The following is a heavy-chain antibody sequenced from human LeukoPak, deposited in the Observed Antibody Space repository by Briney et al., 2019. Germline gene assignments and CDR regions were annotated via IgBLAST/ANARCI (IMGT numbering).Heavy chain of an antibody. J-gene: IGHJ4*02. D-gene: IGHD3-3*01. V-gene: IGHV3-21*01. CDR1: GFTFSSYS. CDR2: ISSSISYI. Sequence: PGGSLRLPCAASGFTFSSYSINWVRQAPGKGLEWVSSISSSISYIYYADSVKGRFTISRDNAKNSLYLQMNSLRAEDTAVYYCARDAHYDFWSGYYSTWPLGYWGQGTLVTVSS. CDR3: ARDAHYDFWSGYYSTWPLGY.